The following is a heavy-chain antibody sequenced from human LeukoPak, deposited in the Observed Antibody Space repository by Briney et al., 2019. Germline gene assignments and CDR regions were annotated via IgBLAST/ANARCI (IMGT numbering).Heavy chain of an antibody. CDR1: GYRFTSYG. J-gene: IGHJ3*01. CDR3: ARDRLTSSSFRHYYDTAGYQSDAFDL. Sequence: GASVKVSCKASGYRFTSYGFSWVRHAPGQGLEWMGWISAYSGTTDYPQKVQGRVTMTTDTSTTTAYMELRSLRSDDTAVYYCARDRLTSSSFRHYYDTAGYQSDAFDLWGQGTTVIVSS. V-gene: IGHV1-18*01. D-gene: IGHD3-22*01. CDR2: ISAYSGTT.